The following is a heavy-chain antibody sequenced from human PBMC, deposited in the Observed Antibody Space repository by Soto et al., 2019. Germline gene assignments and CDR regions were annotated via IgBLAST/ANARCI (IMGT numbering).Heavy chain of an antibody. CDR3: AGWGEHDANV. CDR1: GLRFSTYW. Sequence: EGQLLGSGGGLVQPGGSLRLSCVASGLRFSTYWMNWVRQPPGMGLEWVANIDPDGRVGTYVDSVKGRFTTSRYNAMNSVYLQMNSLRADDTAMYFCAGWGEHDANVWGQGILVTVSA. D-gene: IGHD7-27*01. CDR2: IDPDGRVG. V-gene: IGHV3-7*03. J-gene: IGHJ4*02.